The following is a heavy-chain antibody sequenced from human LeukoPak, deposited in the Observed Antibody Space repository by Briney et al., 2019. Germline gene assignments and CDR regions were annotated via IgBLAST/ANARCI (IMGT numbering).Heavy chain of an antibody. Sequence: GGPLRLSCAASGFTFSSYDMHWVRQATGKGLEWVSAIGTAGDTYYPGSVKGRFTISRENAKSSLYLQMNSLRAGDTAVYYCARATTYYYDSSGYSDAFDIWGQGTMVTVSS. J-gene: IGHJ3*02. CDR1: GFTFSSYD. CDR3: ARATTYYYDSSGYSDAFDI. CDR2: IGTAGDT. V-gene: IGHV3-13*01. D-gene: IGHD3-22*01.